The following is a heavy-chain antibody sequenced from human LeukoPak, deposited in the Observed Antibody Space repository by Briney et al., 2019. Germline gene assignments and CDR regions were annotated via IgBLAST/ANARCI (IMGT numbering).Heavy chain of an antibody. D-gene: IGHD2-15*01. V-gene: IGHV4-59*08. Sequence: SETLSLTCTVSGGSISSYYWSWIRQPPGKGLEWIGYIYYSGSTNYNPSLKGRVTISVDTSKNQFSLKLSSVTAADTAVYYCARHRIGDAFDIWGQGTMVTVSS. J-gene: IGHJ3*02. CDR3: ARHRIGDAFDI. CDR2: IYYSGST. CDR1: GGSISSYY.